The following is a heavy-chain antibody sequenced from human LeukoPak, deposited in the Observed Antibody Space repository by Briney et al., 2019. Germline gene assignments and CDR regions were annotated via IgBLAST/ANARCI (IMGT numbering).Heavy chain of an antibody. Sequence: TGGSLRLSCAASGIIFSNYAMHWVRQGPGKGLEWISTISSDGGSTYYANSVKGRFTISRDNSKNTLYLQMGSLRAEDMAVYYCARGRQGAKTRYFDLWGRGTRVTVSS. V-gene: IGHV3-64*01. CDR3: ARGRQGAKTRYFDL. CDR2: ISSDGGST. D-gene: IGHD1-26*01. J-gene: IGHJ2*01. CDR1: GIIFSNYA.